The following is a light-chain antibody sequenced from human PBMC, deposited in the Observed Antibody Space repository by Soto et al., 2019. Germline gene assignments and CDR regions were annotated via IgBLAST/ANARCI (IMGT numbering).Light chain of an antibody. CDR2: EVS. CDR3: CSYAGSSTLAV. V-gene: IGLV2-23*02. CDR1: SSDVGSYNL. Sequence: QSVLTQPASVSGSPGQSITISCTGTSSDVGSYNLVSWYQQHPTKAPKLMIYEVSKRPSGVSNRFSGSKSDNTASLTISGLQAEDEADYYCCSYAGSSTLAVFGGGTHLTVL. J-gene: IGLJ7*01.